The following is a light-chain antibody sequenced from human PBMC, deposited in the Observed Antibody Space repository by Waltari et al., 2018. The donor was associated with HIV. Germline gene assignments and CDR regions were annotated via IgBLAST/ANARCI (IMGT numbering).Light chain of an antibody. CDR1: QGISSY. CDR3: QQLNSYPPP. Sequence: DIQLTQSPSFLSASVGERVTITCRASQGISSYLAWYQQKPGKAPKLLIYAASTLQSGVPSRFSGSGSGTEFTLTISSLQPEDFATYYCQQLNSYPPPFGGGTKVEIK. J-gene: IGKJ4*01. V-gene: IGKV1-9*01. CDR2: AAS.